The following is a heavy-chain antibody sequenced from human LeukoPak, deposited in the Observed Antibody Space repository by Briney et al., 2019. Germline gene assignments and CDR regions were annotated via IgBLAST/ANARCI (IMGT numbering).Heavy chain of an antibody. J-gene: IGHJ6*04. D-gene: IGHD3-10*01. CDR2: ISYDGSNK. CDR1: GFTFSSYA. CDR3: ARELWFGELSYYYYYGMDV. V-gene: IGHV3-30*04. Sequence: GRSLRLSCAASGFTFSSYAMHWVRQAPGHGLEWVAVISYDGSNKYYADSVKGRFTISRDNSKNTLYLQMNSLRAEDTAVYYCARELWFGELSYYYYYGMDVWGKGTTVTVSS.